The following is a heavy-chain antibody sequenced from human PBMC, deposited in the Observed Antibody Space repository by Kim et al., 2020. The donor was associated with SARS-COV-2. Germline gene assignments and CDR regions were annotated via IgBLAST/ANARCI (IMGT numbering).Heavy chain of an antibody. D-gene: IGHD5-18*01. Sequence: GESLKISCKGSGYSFTSYWIGWVRQMPGKGLEWMGIIYPGDSDTRYSPSFQGQVTISADKSISTAYLQWSSLKASDTAMYYCARPPQRGYSYGFNDYWGQGTLVTVSS. CDR1: GYSFTSYW. J-gene: IGHJ4*02. CDR3: ARPPQRGYSYGFNDY. V-gene: IGHV5-51*01. CDR2: IYPGDSDT.